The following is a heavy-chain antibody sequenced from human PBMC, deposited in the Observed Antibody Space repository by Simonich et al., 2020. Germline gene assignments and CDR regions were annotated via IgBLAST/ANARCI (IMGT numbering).Heavy chain of an antibody. CDR2: ITYDGGNK. D-gene: IGHD2-15*01. CDR1: GFTFSSYA. CDR3: AREGLLLDAFDI. V-gene: IGHV3-30*07. J-gene: IGHJ3*02. Sequence: QVQLVESGGGVVQPGRSLRLSCAASGFTFSSYAMHWVRQAPGKGQEWVAGITYDGGNKEYADSVKGRFTISRDNSKNTLYLQMNSLRAEDTAVYYCAREGLLLDAFDIWGQGTMVTVSS.